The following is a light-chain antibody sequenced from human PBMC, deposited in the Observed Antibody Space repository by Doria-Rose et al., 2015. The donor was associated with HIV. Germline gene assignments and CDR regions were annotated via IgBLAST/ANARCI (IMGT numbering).Light chain of an antibody. Sequence: PLSLPVTPGQPASISCRSSQSLLHTIGYNYLDWYLQKPGQSPQLLIYLGSNRASGVPDRFSGSGSGTDFTLKISRVEAEDVGVYYCMQALQTPYAFGQGTKLEIK. J-gene: IGKJ2*01. CDR1: QSLLHTIGYNY. V-gene: IGKV2-28*01. CDR2: LGS. CDR3: MQALQTPYA.